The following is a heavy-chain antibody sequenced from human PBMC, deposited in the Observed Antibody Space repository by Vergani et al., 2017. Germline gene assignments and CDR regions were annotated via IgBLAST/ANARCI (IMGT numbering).Heavy chain of an antibody. CDR1: GFTFSDYY. Sequence: QVQLVESGGGLVKPGGSLRLSCAASGFTFSDYYMSWIRQAPGKGLEWVSYISSSSSYTNYADSVKGRFTISRDNAKNSLYLQMNSLRAEDTAVYYCARNSGSYPYLDYWGQGTLVTVSS. CDR3: ARNSGSYPYLDY. D-gene: IGHD1-26*01. V-gene: IGHV3-11*05. CDR2: ISSSSSYT. J-gene: IGHJ4*02.